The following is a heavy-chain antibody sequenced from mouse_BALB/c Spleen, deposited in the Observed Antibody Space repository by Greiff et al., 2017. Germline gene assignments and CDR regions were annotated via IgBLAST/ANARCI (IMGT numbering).Heavy chain of an antibody. CDR2: IWGGGST. Sequence: VQVVESGPGLVAPSQSLSITCTVSGFSLTDYGVSWIRQPPGKGLEWLGVIWGGGSTYYNSALKSRLSISKDNSKSQVFLKMNSLQTDDTAMYYCAKRDGNYGRGAMDYWGQGTSVTVTS. CDR3: AKRDGNYGRGAMDY. V-gene: IGHV2-6-5*01. D-gene: IGHD2-1*01. CDR1: GFSLTDYG. J-gene: IGHJ4*01.